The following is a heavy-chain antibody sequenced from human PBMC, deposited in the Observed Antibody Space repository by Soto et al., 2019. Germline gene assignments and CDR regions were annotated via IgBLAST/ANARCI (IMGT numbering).Heavy chain of an antibody. CDR1: GGSISSGGYY. Sequence: QVQLQESGPGLVKPSQTLSLTCTVSGGSISSGGYYWSWIRQHPGKGLEWIGYIYYSGSTYYNPSLKSRVTISVDTSKNQFSLKLSSVTAADTAVYYCARFRRHYYGSGSSPGLNWFDPWGQGTLVTVSS. CDR3: ARFRRHYYGSGSSPGLNWFDP. D-gene: IGHD3-10*01. CDR2: IYYSGST. V-gene: IGHV4-31*03. J-gene: IGHJ5*02.